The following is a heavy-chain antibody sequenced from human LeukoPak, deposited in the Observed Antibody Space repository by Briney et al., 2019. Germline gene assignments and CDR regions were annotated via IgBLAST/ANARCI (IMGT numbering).Heavy chain of an antibody. V-gene: IGHV4-31*03. CDR3: ARDATPHRSSGVSYWFDP. CDR1: GGSISSGGYY. D-gene: IGHD6-6*01. Sequence: SQTLSLTCTVSGGSISSGGYYWSWIRQHPGKGLEWIGYIYYSGSTYYNPSLKSRVTMSVDTSKNQFSLKLSSVTAADTAVYYCARDATPHRSSGVSYWFDPWGQGTLVTVSS. J-gene: IGHJ5*02. CDR2: IYYSGST.